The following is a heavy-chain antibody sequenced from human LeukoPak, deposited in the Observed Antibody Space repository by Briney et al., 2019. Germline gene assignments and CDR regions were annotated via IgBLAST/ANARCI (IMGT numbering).Heavy chain of an antibody. V-gene: IGHV4-34*01. J-gene: IGHJ1*01. CDR2: IYDSGST. CDR3: ARLGPYSSSGYSSSYFQH. Sequence: PSETLSLTCAVYGGSFSGYYWSWIRQPPGKGLEWVGEIYDSGSTNYNPSLKSRVTISVDTPKNQFSLKLSSVTAADTAVYYCARLGPYSSSGYSSSYFQHWGQGTRVPVST. CDR1: GGSFSGYY. D-gene: IGHD6-13*01.